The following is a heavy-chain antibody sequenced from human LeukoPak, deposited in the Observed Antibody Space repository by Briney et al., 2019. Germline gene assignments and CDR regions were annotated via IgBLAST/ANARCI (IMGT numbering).Heavy chain of an antibody. CDR1: GFAFSSSG. V-gene: IGHV3-33*07. D-gene: IGHD5-24*01. Sequence: PGSSLRLSCVASGFAFSSSGMYWVRQAPGKGLEWVALIWHDGSNEYYADSVKGRFTVSRDNSMNTLSLQMNSLRAEDTAVYYCTRGRDGYNFSPWGQGTLVTVSS. J-gene: IGHJ5*02. CDR2: IWHDGSNE. CDR3: TRGRDGYNFSP.